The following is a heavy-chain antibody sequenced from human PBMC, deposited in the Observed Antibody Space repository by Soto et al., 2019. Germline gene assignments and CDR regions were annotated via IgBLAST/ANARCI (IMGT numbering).Heavy chain of an antibody. J-gene: IGHJ4*02. CDR2: IDPSDSYT. D-gene: IGHD2-21*02. CDR3: ACPRQDYGDRPYDY. V-gene: IGHV5-10-1*01. CDR1: GYTFTTYW. Sequence: GESLKISCHGSGYTFTTYWITWVRQMPGRGLEWMGRIDPSDSYTNYSPSFQGHVTISADKSTNTAYLEWRSLKASDSAIYYCACPRQDYGDRPYDYWGQGTLVPVSS.